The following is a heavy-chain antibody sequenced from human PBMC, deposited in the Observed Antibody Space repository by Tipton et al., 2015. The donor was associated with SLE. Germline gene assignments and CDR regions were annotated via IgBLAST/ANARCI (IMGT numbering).Heavy chain of an antibody. CDR3: AKGGLGMDV. D-gene: IGHD1-26*01. Sequence: SLRLSCAASGFTFSSYWMSWVRQAPGKGLEWVAFIRYDGSNKYFADSVRGRFTISRDNSKNTLYLQMNTLRVDDTAVYYCAKGGLGMDVWGQGTTVTVSS. V-gene: IGHV3-30*02. CDR2: IRYDGSNK. J-gene: IGHJ6*02. CDR1: GFTFSSYW.